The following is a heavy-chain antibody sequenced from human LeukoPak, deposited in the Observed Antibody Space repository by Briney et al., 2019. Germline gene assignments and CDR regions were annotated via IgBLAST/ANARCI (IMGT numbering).Heavy chain of an antibody. CDR1: GFTFSTYD. J-gene: IGHJ4*02. Sequence: GGSLRLSCAASGFTFSTYDMHWVRQATGKGLEWVSSTGTSGDTYYLGSVKGRFTISRENAKNSLYLQMNSLRAEDTAVYYCARDPQYFHWLRYFDYWGQGTLVTVSS. V-gene: IGHV3-13*04. CDR3: ARDPQYFHWLRYFDY. D-gene: IGHD3-9*01. CDR2: TGTSGDT.